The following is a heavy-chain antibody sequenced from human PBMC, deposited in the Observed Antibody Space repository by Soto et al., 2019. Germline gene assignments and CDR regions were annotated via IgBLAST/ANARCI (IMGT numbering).Heavy chain of an antibody. Sequence: LPETLSLTCAVYGGSFSGYYWIWIRQPPGKGLEWIGEINHSGSTNYNPSLKSRVTISVDTSKNQFSLKLSSVTAADTAVYYCAREGYDSSGYSDYWGQGTLVTVSS. V-gene: IGHV4-34*01. CDR2: INHSGST. D-gene: IGHD3-22*01. CDR1: GGSFSGYY. J-gene: IGHJ4*02. CDR3: AREGYDSSGYSDY.